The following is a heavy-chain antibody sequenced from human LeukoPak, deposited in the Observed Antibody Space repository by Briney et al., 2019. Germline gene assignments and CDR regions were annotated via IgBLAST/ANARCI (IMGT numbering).Heavy chain of an antibody. CDR1: GGTLSTYT. Sequence: ASVKVSCKASGGTLSTYTISWLRQAPGQGLEWMGRITPLLTITKYTQKFQGRDTITADRSTSTVHMELNSLTSEDTAVYYCARGGDWFGPWGQGSLVTVSS. J-gene: IGHJ5*02. CDR2: ITPLLTIT. CDR3: ARGGDWFGP. D-gene: IGHD3-10*01. V-gene: IGHV1-69*02.